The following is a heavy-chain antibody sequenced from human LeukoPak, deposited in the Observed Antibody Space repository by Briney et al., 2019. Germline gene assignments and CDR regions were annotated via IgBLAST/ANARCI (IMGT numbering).Heavy chain of an antibody. CDR2: MNPNSGNT. CDR1: GYTFTSYD. CDR3: ARAALGDYYYYGMGV. J-gene: IGHJ6*02. V-gene: IGHV1-8*01. D-gene: IGHD6-25*01. Sequence: ASVKVSCKASGYTFTSYDINWVRQATGQGLEWMGWMNPNSGNTGYAQKFQGRVTMTRNTSISTAYMELSSLRSEDTAVYYCARAALGDYYYYGMGVWGQGTTVTVSS.